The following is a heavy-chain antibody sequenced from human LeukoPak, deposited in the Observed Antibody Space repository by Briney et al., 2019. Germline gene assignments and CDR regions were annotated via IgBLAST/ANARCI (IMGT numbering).Heavy chain of an antibody. CDR2: VRSDGSIE. CDR3: AKPPRKKVNCGGDCYFDY. CDR1: GFTFSSYG. V-gene: IGHV3-30*02. D-gene: IGHD2-21*02. Sequence: GGSLRLSCAASGFTFSSYGMHWVRQAPGKGLEWVAFVRSDGSIEYYADSVKGRFTISRDNSKNTLYLQMNSLRAEDTAVYYCAKPPRKKVNCGGDCYFDYWGQGTLVTVSS. J-gene: IGHJ4*02.